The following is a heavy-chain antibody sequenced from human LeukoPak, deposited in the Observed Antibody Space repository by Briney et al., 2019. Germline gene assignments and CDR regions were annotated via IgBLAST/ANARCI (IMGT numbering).Heavy chain of an antibody. J-gene: IGHJ5*02. CDR1: GGSFTNYY. CDR2: INHSGDT. Sequence: SETLSLTCNVPGGSFTNYYWSWIRQTPEKGLERIGQINHSGDTSYNPSLRSRVTLSVDRSKNQFSLKVTSVTAADTGVYYCARGPGTVGLSPWGQGTLVTVSS. D-gene: IGHD1/OR15-1a*01. CDR3: ARGPGTVGLSP. V-gene: IGHV4-34*01.